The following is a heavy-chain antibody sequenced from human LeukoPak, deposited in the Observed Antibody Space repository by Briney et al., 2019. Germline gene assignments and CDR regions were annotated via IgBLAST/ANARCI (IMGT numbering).Heavy chain of an antibody. CDR1: GYSFTTYG. CDR3: ARYMIAARPNWFDP. D-gene: IGHD6-6*01. J-gene: IGHJ5*02. V-gene: IGHV1-18*01. Sequence: GASVKVSCKASGYSFTTYGISWVRQAPGQGLEWMGWISAYNGNTNYAQKLQGRVTMTTDTSTSTAYMELRSLRYDDTAVYYCARYMIAARPNWFDPWGQGTLVTVSS. CDR2: ISAYNGNT.